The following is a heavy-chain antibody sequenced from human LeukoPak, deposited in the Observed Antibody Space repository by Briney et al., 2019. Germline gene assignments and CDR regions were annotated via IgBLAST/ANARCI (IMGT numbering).Heavy chain of an antibody. CDR1: GYTLTELS. CDR2: FDPEDGET. D-gene: IGHD3-10*01. J-gene: IGHJ4*02. V-gene: IGHV1-24*01. CDR3: ARLPMLRGVTEYYFDS. Sequence: ASVKVSCKVSGYTLTELSMHWVRQAPGKGLEWMGGFDPEDGETIYAQKFQGRVTMTKDTSTDTAYMELSSLRSEDTAVYYCARLPMLRGVTEYYFDSWGQGTLVTVSS.